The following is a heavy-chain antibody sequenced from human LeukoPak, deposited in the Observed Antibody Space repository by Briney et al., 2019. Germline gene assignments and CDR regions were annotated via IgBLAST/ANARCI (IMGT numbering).Heavy chain of an antibody. V-gene: IGHV3-23*01. CDR1: GFTFSDYY. D-gene: IGHD2-2*01. CDR3: AKDYLGYCSSTSCFV. J-gene: IGHJ6*04. CDR2: VSGSGGST. Sequence: GGSLRLSCAASGFTFSDYYMSWIRQAPGKGLEWVSGVSGSGGSTYYADSVKGRFTISRDNSKNTLYLQMNSLRAEDTAVYYCAKDYLGYCSSTSCFVWGKGTTVTVSS.